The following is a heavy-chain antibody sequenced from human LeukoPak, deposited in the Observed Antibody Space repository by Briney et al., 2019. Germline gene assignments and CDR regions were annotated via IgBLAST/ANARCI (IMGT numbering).Heavy chain of an antibody. CDR3: ARDRGQQLVLGYFDY. J-gene: IGHJ4*02. CDR2: ISSSGSTI. CDR1: GFTFSDYY. Sequence: GGSLRLSCAASGFTFSDYYMSWIRQAPGKGLEWVSYISSSGSTIYYADSVKGRFTISSDNDKNSLYLQMNSLRAEDTAVYYCARDRGQQLVLGYFDYWGQGTLVTVSS. V-gene: IGHV3-11*01. D-gene: IGHD6-13*01.